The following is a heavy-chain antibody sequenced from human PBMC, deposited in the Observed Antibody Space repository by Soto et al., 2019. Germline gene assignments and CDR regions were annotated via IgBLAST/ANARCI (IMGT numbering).Heavy chain of an antibody. J-gene: IGHJ6*02. CDR3: ARHLAAAGNYYYYYGMDV. V-gene: IGHV4-39*01. D-gene: IGHD6-13*01. Sequence: SESLSLTCTVSGGSISSSSYYWGWIRQPPGKGLEWIGSIYYSGSTYYNPSLKSRVTISVDTSKNQFSLKLSSVTAADTAVYYCARHLAAAGNYYYYYGMDVWGQGTTVTVSS. CDR1: GGSISSSSYY. CDR2: IYYSGST.